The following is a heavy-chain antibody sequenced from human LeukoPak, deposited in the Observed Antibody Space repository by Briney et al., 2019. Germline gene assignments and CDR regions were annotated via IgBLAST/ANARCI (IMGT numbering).Heavy chain of an antibody. Sequence: SETLSLTCAVYGGSFNGYYWSWIRQPPGKGLEWIGEINHSGSTNYNPSLKSRVTISVDTSKNQFSLKLSSVTAADTAVYYCASGTPGYSSSWYLYWGQGTLVTVSS. V-gene: IGHV4-34*01. D-gene: IGHD6-13*01. CDR3: ASGTPGYSSSWYLY. CDR2: INHSGST. CDR1: GGSFNGYY. J-gene: IGHJ4*02.